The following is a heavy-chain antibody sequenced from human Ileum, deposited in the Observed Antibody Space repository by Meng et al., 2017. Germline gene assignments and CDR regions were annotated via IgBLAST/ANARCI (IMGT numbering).Heavy chain of an antibody. D-gene: IGHD6-19*01. V-gene: IGHV4-39*07. Sequence: ESGPGLVKPSETLSLTGIVSGGSISNTKYDWAWIRQPPGKGLEWIGRMSYSGSTYFNPSLKSRVAISVDTSNNQVSLKLSFVTAADTAVYYCARGGAVAGVWWYFDLWGRGTLVTVSS. J-gene: IGHJ2*01. CDR1: GGSISNTKYD. CDR3: ARGGAVAGVWWYFDL. CDR2: MSYSGST.